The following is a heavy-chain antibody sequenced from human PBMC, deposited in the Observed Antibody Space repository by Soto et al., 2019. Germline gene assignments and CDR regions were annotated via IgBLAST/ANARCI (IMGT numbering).Heavy chain of an antibody. D-gene: IGHD3-3*01. J-gene: IGHJ3*01. V-gene: IGHV3-23*01. CDR2: ISGSAGGT. CDR1: GFTFGHYA. CDR3: AKDLQGGDFWSGYFSRDAFDF. Sequence: EVQLLESGGGLVQPGGSLRLSCAASGFTFGHYAMTWVRQAPGKGLEWVSTISGSAGGTYYADSVKGRFTMSRDNSKSTLYLQRNSLRAEDTAIYYCAKDLQGGDFWSGYFSRDAFDFWGQGATVSVSS.